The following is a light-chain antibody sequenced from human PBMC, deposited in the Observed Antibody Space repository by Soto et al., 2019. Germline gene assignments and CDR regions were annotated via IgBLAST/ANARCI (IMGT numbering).Light chain of an antibody. CDR2: DAS. V-gene: IGKV1-5*01. Sequence: DLEMTQSPSTLSASIGDGVTITCRASESISGWLAWYQQQPGKAPKLLIYDASNLESGVPSRFSGSGSGTEFTLAISSLQPDDFATYYCQQYNNYPRTFGQGTKVDIK. CDR3: QQYNNYPRT. CDR1: ESISGW. J-gene: IGKJ1*01.